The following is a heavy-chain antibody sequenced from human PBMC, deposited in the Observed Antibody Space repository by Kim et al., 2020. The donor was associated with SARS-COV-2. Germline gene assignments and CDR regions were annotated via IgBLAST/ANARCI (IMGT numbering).Heavy chain of an antibody. CDR2: ISYDGSNK. V-gene: IGHV3-30*18. D-gene: IGHD3-10*01. CDR3: AKEGSTMVRGVMDYFDY. Sequence: GGSLRLSCAASGFTFSSYGMHWVRQAPGKGLEWVAVISYDGSNKYYADSVKGRFTISRDNSKNTLYLQMNSLRAEDTAVYYCAKEGSTMVRGVMDYFDYWGQGTLVTVSS. J-gene: IGHJ4*02. CDR1: GFTFSSYG.